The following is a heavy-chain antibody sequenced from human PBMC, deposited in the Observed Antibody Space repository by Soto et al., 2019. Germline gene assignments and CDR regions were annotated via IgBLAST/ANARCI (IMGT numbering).Heavy chain of an antibody. CDR3: SKGGYRYYYDSSGYHSGFDY. CDR1: GFTFSSYG. J-gene: IGHJ4*02. V-gene: IGHV3-30*18. D-gene: IGHD3-22*01. CDR2: ISYDGSNK. Sequence: GGSLRLSCAASGFTFSSYGMHWVRQAPGKGLEWVAVISYDGSNKYYADSVKGRFTISRDNSKNTLYLQMNSLRAEDTAVYYCSKGGYRYYYDSSGYHSGFDYWGQGTLVTVSS.